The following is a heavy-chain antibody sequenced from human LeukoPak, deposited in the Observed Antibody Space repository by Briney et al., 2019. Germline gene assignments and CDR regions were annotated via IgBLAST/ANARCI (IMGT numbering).Heavy chain of an antibody. V-gene: IGHV3-30-3*01. CDR3: TRVTTVTAYGSPRY. CDR2: ISFDGSNK. Sequence: PGRSLRLSCAASGFTFSNYVMHWVRQAPGKGLEWVAVISFDGSNKYYTDSVKGRFTISRDTSKNTLYLQMNSLRAEDTAVYYCTRVTTVTAYGSPRYWGQGTLVTVSS. J-gene: IGHJ4*02. CDR1: GFTFSNYV. D-gene: IGHD4-17*01.